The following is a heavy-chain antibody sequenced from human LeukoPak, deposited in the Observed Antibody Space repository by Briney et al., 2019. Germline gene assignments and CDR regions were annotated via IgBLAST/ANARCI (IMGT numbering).Heavy chain of an antibody. J-gene: IGHJ6*02. D-gene: IGHD3-10*01. CDR2: INHSGST. Sequence: PSETLSLTCAVYGGSFSGYYWSWIRQPPGKGLEWIGEINHSGSTNYNPSLKSRVTISVDTSKNQFSLKLSSVTAADTAVCYCARGTNYYGSGSLHYYYYGMDVWGQGTTVTVSS. CDR1: GGSFSGYY. CDR3: ARGTNYYGSGSLHYYYYGMDV. V-gene: IGHV4-34*01.